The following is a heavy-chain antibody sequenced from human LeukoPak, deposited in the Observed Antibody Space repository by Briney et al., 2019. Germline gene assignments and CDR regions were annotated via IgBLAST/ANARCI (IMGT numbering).Heavy chain of an antibody. Sequence: SETLSLTCAVYGGSFSGYYWNWIRQPPGKGLEWIGEINHSGSTNYNPSLKSRVTISVDTSKNQFSLKLSSVTAADTAVYYCARGTSVVGATGDYWGPGTLVTVSS. V-gene: IGHV4-34*01. CDR1: GGSFSGYY. D-gene: IGHD1-26*01. CDR3: ARGTSVVGATGDY. CDR2: INHSGST. J-gene: IGHJ4*02.